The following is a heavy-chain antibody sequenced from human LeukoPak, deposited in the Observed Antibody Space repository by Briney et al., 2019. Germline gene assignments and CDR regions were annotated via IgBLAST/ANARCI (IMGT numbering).Heavy chain of an antibody. J-gene: IGHJ4*02. CDR1: FSVSSNY. CDR3: VRPLVVGATNYDF. V-gene: IGHV3-53*01. D-gene: IGHD1-26*01. CDR2: LYSSDNT. Sequence: GGSLRLSCTATFSVSSNYMMWVRQAPGKGLEWVTVLYSSDNTNYADSVKGRFTISRDTSKNTVYLQMNGLRAEVTAVYYCVRPLVVGATNYDFWGQGTLVTVSS.